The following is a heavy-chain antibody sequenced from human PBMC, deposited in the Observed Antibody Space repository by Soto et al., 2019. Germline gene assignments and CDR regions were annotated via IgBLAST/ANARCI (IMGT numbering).Heavy chain of an antibody. D-gene: IGHD6-13*01. Sequence: SETLSLTCTVSGGSISSYYWSWIRQPAGKGLEWIGRIYTSGSTNYNPSLKSRVTMSVDTSKNQFSLKLSSVTAADTAVYYCASGAGSSSWYWFDPWGQGTLVTVSS. V-gene: IGHV4-4*07. CDR3: ASGAGSSSWYWFDP. CDR2: IYTSGST. J-gene: IGHJ5*02. CDR1: GGSISSYY.